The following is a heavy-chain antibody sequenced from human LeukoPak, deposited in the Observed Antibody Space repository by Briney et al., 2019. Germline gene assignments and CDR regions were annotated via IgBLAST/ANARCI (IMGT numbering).Heavy chain of an antibody. CDR2: ISSDASIT. J-gene: IGHJ3*02. V-gene: IGHV3-30*04. D-gene: IGHD4-17*01. Sequence: GGSLRLSCAASGFTFNSYSMHWVRQAPGKGLEWVAVISSDASITYYADSVKGRFTISRDNSQSSLYLPMNSLRREDTAVYYCARDRYGDYTPGIDAFDIWGQGTMVSVSS. CDR3: ARDRYGDYTPGIDAFDI. CDR1: GFTFNSYS.